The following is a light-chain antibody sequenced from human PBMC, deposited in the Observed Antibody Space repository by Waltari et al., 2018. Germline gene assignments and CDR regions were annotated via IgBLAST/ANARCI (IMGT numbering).Light chain of an antibody. CDR2: ANN. CDR3: QSYESSLSHSV. V-gene: IGLV1-40*01. CDR1: NSNIGAGYD. J-gene: IGLJ1*01. Sequence: QSVLTQPPSVSGAPGQRVTISCTGSNSNIGAGYDVHWYQQLPTKAPKLLIFANNNRPSGAPGRCSGSRSGPSASLAITGLQAEDEADYYCQSYESSLSHSVFGTGTKVSVL.